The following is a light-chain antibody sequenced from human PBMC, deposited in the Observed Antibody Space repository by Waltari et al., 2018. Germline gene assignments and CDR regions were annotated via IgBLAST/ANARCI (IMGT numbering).Light chain of an antibody. CDR2: WAS. CDR3: QQYYRIPLI. J-gene: IGKJ5*01. V-gene: IGKV4-1*01. CDR1: QSVLYSSNNKNY. Sequence: DIVMTQSPDSLAVSLGDRAPINCKSSQSVLYSSNNKNYLAWYQQKPGQPPKLLIYWASTRESGVPDRFSGSGSGTDFTLTISSLQAEDVAVYYCQQYYRIPLIFGQGTRLEIK.